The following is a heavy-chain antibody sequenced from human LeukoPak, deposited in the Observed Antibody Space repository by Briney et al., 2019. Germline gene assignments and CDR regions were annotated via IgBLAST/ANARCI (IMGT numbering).Heavy chain of an antibody. D-gene: IGHD2-15*01. CDR3: ARHSRNCSGGYCYLYY. CDR2: IYYGGST. V-gene: IGHV4-39*01. J-gene: IGHJ4*02. Sequence: SETLSLICAVSGGSISSDSYYWGWIRQPPGKGLEWIGSIYYGGSTYYNPSLKSRVTISVDTSKNQFSLKLTSVTAADAAAYFCARHSRNCSGGYCYLYYWGQGTLVTVSS. CDR1: GGSISSDSYY.